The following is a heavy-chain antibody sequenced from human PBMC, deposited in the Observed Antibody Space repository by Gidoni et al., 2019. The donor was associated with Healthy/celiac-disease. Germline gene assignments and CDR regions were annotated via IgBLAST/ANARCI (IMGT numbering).Heavy chain of an antibody. CDR1: GFTFSSYA. J-gene: IGHJ2*01. CDR3: ARVISKDVAARPSYFDL. CDR2: ISYDGSNK. D-gene: IGHD6-6*01. V-gene: IGHV3-30-3*01. Sequence: QVQLVESGGGVVQPGRSLRLSCAASGFTFSSYAMHWVRQAPGKGLEWVAVISYDGSNKYYADSVKGRFTISRDNSKNTLYLQMNSLRAEDTAVYYCARVISKDVAARPSYFDLWGRGTLVTVSS.